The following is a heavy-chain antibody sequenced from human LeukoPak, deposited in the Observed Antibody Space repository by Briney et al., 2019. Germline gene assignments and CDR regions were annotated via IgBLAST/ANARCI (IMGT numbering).Heavy chain of an antibody. CDR3: ARLTYSSSWPFFDY. CDR1: GFTFSSYG. V-gene: IGHV3-30*02. Sequence: GGSLRLSCAASGFTFSSYGMHWVRQAPGKGLEWVAFIRYDGSNKYYADSVKGRFTISRDNSKNTLYPQMNSLRAEDTAVYYCARLTYSSSWPFFDYWGQGTLVTVSS. J-gene: IGHJ4*02. D-gene: IGHD6-13*01. CDR2: IRYDGSNK.